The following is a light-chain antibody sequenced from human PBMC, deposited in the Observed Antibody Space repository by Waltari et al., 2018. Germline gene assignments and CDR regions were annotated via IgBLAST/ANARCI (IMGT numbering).Light chain of an antibody. Sequence: QTVLTQPPSASGTPGQRVTIACSGSSSNIGSNYVNWYQQLPGTAPKLLIDRKNQRPSGVPDRFSCSKSGTSAALAISGLRSEDEAGYYCAAWDDSLSGRVFGGGTKLTVL. V-gene: IGLV1-47*01. CDR2: RKN. CDR3: AAWDDSLSGRV. CDR1: SSNIGSNY. J-gene: IGLJ3*02.